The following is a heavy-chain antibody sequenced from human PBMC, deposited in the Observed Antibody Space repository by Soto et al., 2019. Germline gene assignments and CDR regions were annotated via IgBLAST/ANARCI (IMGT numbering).Heavy chain of an antibody. CDR1: GYAFTSYG. Sequence: ASVKVSCQASGYAFTSYGISWVRQAPGQGLEWMGWISAYNGNTNYAQKLQGRVTMTTDTSTSTAYMELRSLRSDDTAVYYCARGNRYSYGYVPPYYFDYWGQGTLVTVSS. CDR2: ISAYNGNT. D-gene: IGHD5-18*01. J-gene: IGHJ4*02. CDR3: ARGNRYSYGYVPPYYFDY. V-gene: IGHV1-18*01.